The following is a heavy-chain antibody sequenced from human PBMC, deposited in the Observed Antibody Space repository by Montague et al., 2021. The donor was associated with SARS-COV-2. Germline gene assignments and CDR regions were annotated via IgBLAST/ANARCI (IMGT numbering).Heavy chain of an antibody. CDR3: ARWGLNNAFDI. CDR2: IYFTGKT. D-gene: IGHD1/OR15-1a*01. V-gene: IGHV4-39*02. CDR1: GDSISRSHYF. J-gene: IGHJ3*02. Sequence: SETLSLTCSVSGDSISRSHYFWAWIRQPPGMGLEWIGSIYFTGKTYYHPSLKSRVTISIDTSENHFPLRLSSVTAADSAVFYCARWGLNNAFDIWGLGTMITISS.